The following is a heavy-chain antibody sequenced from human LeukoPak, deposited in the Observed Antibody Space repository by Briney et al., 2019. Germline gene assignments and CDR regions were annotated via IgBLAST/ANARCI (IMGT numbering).Heavy chain of an antibody. CDR2: ISGSGGST. Sequence: AGGSLRLSCAASGFTFSSYAMNWVRQAPGKGLEWVSAISGSGGSTYYADSVKGRFTISRDNSKNTLYLQMNSLRAEDTAVYYCAKDAYHDSSGYSGYWGQGTLVTISS. CDR1: GFTFSSYA. D-gene: IGHD3-22*01. J-gene: IGHJ4*02. CDR3: AKDAYHDSSGYSGY. V-gene: IGHV3-23*01.